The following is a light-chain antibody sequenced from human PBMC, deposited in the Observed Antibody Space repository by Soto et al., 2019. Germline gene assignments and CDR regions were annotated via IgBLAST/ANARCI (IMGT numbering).Light chain of an antibody. Sequence: QSVLTQPASVSGSPGQSITISCTGTSRDVGGYNYVSWYQKNPGKAPKLMIYNVFNRPSGVSDRFSGSKSGNTASLTISGLQAEDVADYYCSSYSIITTPYVFGTGTKVTV. CDR2: NVF. CDR3: SSYSIITTPYV. CDR1: SRDVGGYNY. V-gene: IGLV2-14*03. J-gene: IGLJ1*01.